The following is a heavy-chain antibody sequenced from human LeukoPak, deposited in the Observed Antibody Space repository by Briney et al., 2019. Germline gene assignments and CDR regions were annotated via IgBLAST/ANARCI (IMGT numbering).Heavy chain of an antibody. V-gene: IGHV4-61*02. CDR1: GGSISSGSYY. CDR3: AREFVSAESFDC. Sequence: SETLSLTCTVSGGSISSGSYYWSWIRQPAGKGLEWIGRIYTSGSTNYNPSLKSRVTISVDTSKNQFSLKLSSVTAADTAVYYCAREFVSAESFDCWGQGTLVTVSS. D-gene: IGHD3-10*01. J-gene: IGHJ4*02. CDR2: IYTSGST.